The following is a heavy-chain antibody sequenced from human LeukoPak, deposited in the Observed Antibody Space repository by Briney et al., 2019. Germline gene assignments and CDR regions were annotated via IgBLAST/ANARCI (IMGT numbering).Heavy chain of an antibody. Sequence: ASVKVSCKASGYTFTGYYMHWVRQAPGQGLEWMGWINPNSGGTNYAQKFRGRVTMTRDTSISTAYMELSRLRSDGTAVYYCATDHLEHLVLYYFDYWGQGTLVTVSS. CDR3: ATDHLEHLVLYYFDY. V-gene: IGHV1-2*02. J-gene: IGHJ4*02. CDR2: INPNSGGT. D-gene: IGHD6-13*01. CDR1: GYTFTGYY.